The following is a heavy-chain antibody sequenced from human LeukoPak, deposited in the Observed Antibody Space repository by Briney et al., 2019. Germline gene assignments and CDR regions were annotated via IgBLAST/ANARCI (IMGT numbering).Heavy chain of an antibody. J-gene: IGHJ6*02. D-gene: IGHD2-15*01. Sequence: GGSLRLSCVASGFTFSDYAMNWVRQAPGKGLEWVSTFKTKYSQVYYADSVKGRFTISRDNSKNTLYLQMNSLRAEDTAVYYCAKFEVVVAAQKYYYYYYGMDVWGQGTTVTVSS. CDR2: FKTKYSQV. CDR1: GFTFSDYA. V-gene: IGHV3-23*05. CDR3: AKFEVVVAAQKYYYYYYGMDV.